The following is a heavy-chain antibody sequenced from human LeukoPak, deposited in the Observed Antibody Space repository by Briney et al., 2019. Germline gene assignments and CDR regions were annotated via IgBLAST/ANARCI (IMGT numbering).Heavy chain of an antibody. D-gene: IGHD3-22*01. V-gene: IGHV4-59*08. CDR2: IYDSGIT. CDR1: GGSISNYY. Sequence: SETLSLTCTVSGGSISNYYWTWIRQPPGKGLEWIGYIYDSGITNYNPSLKSRVTISVDTSKNQFSLKLSSVTAADTAVYYCARGSSGYHYDYWGQGTLVTVSS. CDR3: ARGSSGYHYDY. J-gene: IGHJ4*02.